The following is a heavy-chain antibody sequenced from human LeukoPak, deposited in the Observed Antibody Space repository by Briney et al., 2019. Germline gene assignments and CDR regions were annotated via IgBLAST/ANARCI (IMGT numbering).Heavy chain of an antibody. V-gene: IGHV4-59*01. D-gene: IGHD3-10*01. J-gene: IGHJ4*02. CDR2: IYYSGST. CDR1: GGSINSYY. CDR3: ARERSGSYYDY. Sequence: SETLSLTCTVSGGSINSYYWAWIRQPPGKGLEWIGYIYYSGSTNYNPSLKSRVAISVDTSRNQFSLNLSSVTPADTAVYFCARERSGSYYDYWGQGTLVTVSS.